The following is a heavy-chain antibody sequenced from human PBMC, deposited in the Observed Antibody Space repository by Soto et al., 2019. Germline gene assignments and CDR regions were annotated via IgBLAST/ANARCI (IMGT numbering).Heavy chain of an antibody. Sequence: ASVKVSCKASGGTFSSYAISWVRQAPGQGLEWMGWISAYNGNTNYAQKLQGRVTMTTDTSTSTAYMELRSLRPDDTAVYYCARHTELYYYGSGSYFDYWGQGTLVTVSS. CDR3: ARHTELYYYGSGSYFDY. CDR2: ISAYNGNT. J-gene: IGHJ4*02. D-gene: IGHD3-10*01. CDR1: GGTFSSYA. V-gene: IGHV1-18*01.